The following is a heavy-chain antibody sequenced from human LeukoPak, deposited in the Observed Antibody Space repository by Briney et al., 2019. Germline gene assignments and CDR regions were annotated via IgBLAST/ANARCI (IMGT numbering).Heavy chain of an antibody. CDR3: VNPGWYYDSSGYSYYYGMDV. Sequence: PGGSLRLSCSASGFTFSRYGMHWVRQAPGKGLEYVSAIVSNGDSTYYADSAKGRFTISRDNAKNTLYLQMSSLRPDDTAVYYCVNPGWYYDSSGYSYYYGMDVWGQGTTVTVSS. V-gene: IGHV3-64D*09. J-gene: IGHJ6*02. CDR2: IVSNGDST. D-gene: IGHD3-22*01. CDR1: GFTFSRYG.